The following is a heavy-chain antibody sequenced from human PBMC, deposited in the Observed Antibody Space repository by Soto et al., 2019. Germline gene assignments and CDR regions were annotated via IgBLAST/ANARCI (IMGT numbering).Heavy chain of an antibody. CDR3: ARALFSGYSSSWYSRYYGMDV. Sequence: PWEALKIFRKGSGYRFTRYWVCWVGQMPGKSPEWVGIIYPGDSDTRYSPSFQGQVTISADKSISTAYLQWSSLKASDTAMYYCARALFSGYSSSWYSRYYGMDVWGQGTTVTVSS. CDR2: IYPGDSDT. V-gene: IGHV5-51*01. J-gene: IGHJ6*02. CDR1: GYRFTRYW. D-gene: IGHD6-13*01.